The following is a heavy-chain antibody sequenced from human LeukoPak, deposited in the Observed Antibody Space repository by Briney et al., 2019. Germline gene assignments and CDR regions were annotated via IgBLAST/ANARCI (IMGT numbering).Heavy chain of an antibody. J-gene: IGHJ4*02. D-gene: IGHD4-17*01. CDR1: GFTFSSYA. Sequence: GSLRLSCAASGFTFSSYAMHWVRQAPGKGLEWVAVISYDGSNKYYADSVKGRFTISRDNSKNTLYLQMNSLRAEDTAVYYCAKVYGYYFDYWGQGTLVTVSS. V-gene: IGHV3-30*04. CDR2: ISYDGSNK. CDR3: AKVYGYYFDY.